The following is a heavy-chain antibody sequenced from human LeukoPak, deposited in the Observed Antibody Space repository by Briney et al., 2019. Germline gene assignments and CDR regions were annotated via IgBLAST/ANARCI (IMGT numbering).Heavy chain of an antibody. Sequence: PSETLSLTCTVSGGSISSSSYYWGWIRQPPGKGLEWIGSIYYSGSTYSNPSLKSRVTISVDTSKNQFSLKLSSVTAADTAVYYCARRPTGVIAAAGGAFDIWGQGTMVTVSS. CDR2: IYYSGST. CDR1: GGSISSSSYY. J-gene: IGHJ3*02. D-gene: IGHD6-13*01. CDR3: ARRPTGVIAAAGGAFDI. V-gene: IGHV4-39*07.